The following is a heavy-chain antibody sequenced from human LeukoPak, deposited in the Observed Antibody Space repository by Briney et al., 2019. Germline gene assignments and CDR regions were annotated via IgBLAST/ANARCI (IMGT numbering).Heavy chain of an antibody. CDR1: GYTFTGYY. V-gene: IGHV1-69*06. CDR2: IIPIFGTA. D-gene: IGHD3-22*01. J-gene: IGHJ6*03. CDR3: ARNYYDSSGYNLRYYYYMDV. Sequence: SVKVSCKASGYTFTGYYMHWVRQAPGQGLEWMGGIIPIFGTANYAQKFQGRVTITADKSTSTAYMELSSLRSEDTAVYYCARNYYDSSGYNLRYYYYMDVWGKGTTVTVSS.